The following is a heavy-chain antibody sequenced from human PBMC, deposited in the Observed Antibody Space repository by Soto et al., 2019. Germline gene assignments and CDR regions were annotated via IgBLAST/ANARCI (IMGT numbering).Heavy chain of an antibody. V-gene: IGHV1-18*01. J-gene: IGHJ4*02. CDR3: ARDFTKSSSWPYYFDD. CDR2: ISAYSGST. CDR1: GYTFTTYG. D-gene: IGHD6-13*01. Sequence: QVQLVQSGAEVKKPGASVKVSCKASGYTFTTYGISWVRQAPGQGLECMGWISAYSGSTKFAQKLQGRVTMTPDTSTTPAYMELRSLTSDDTAVYYCARDFTKSSSWPYYFDDWCQGTLVTVSS.